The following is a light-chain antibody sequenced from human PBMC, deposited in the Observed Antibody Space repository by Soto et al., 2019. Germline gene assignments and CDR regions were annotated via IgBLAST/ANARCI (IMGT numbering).Light chain of an antibody. J-gene: IGKJ4*01. V-gene: IGKV3-20*01. Sequence: ENVLTQSPGTLSLSPGERAILSCRASQSVSSSYLAWYQQKPGQAPRLLIYGASSRATGIPDRFSGSGSGTDFTLTISRLEPEDFAIYYCQQYGTSPLTFGGGTKVEIK. CDR2: GAS. CDR3: QQYGTSPLT. CDR1: QSVSSSY.